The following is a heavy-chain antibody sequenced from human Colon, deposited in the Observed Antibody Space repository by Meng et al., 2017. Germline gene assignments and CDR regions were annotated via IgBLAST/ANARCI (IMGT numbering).Heavy chain of an antibody. J-gene: IGHJ5*02. CDR1: GFPFNSYE. D-gene: IGHD2-15*01. CDR3: ARETPSCSGDCYDL. CDR2: ITGRGDTT. Sequence: CAGSGFPFNSYEMCWVRQAPGTGLEWISYITGRGDTTHYAHSVKGRFTNSRDNAQNLLYLQMNSLRAEDTAVYYCARETPSCSGDCYDLWGQGTQVTVSS. V-gene: IGHV3-48*03.